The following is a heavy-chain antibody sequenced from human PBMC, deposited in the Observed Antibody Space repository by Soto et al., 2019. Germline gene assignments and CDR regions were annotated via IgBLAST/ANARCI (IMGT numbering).Heavy chain of an antibody. Sequence: GGSLRLSCAASGFTFSSYWMHWVRQAPGKGLVWVSRINSDGSSTSYADSVKGRFTISRDNAKNTLYLQMNSLRAEDTAVYYCAREGYDSSGYYNWFDPWGQGTLVTVSS. CDR3: AREGYDSSGYYNWFDP. CDR2: INSDGSST. D-gene: IGHD3-22*01. J-gene: IGHJ5*02. CDR1: GFTFSSYW. V-gene: IGHV3-74*01.